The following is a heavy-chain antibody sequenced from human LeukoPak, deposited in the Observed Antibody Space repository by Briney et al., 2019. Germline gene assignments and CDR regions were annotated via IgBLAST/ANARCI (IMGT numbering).Heavy chain of an antibody. Sequence: SETLSLTCAVYGGSFSGYYWSWIRQPPGKELEWIGEINHSGSTNYNPSLKSRVTISVDTSKNQFSLKLSSVTAADTAVYYCAREARMDSSSWYGDAFDIWGQGTMVTVSS. CDR2: INHSGST. J-gene: IGHJ3*02. CDR3: AREARMDSSSWYGDAFDI. D-gene: IGHD6-13*01. V-gene: IGHV4-34*01. CDR1: GGSFSGYY.